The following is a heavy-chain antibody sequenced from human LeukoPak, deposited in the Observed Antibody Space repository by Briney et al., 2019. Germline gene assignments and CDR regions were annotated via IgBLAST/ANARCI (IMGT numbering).Heavy chain of an antibody. Sequence: ASVKDSCKASGYTFTSYAMNWVRQAPGQGLEWMGWINTNTGNPTYAQGFTGRFVFSLDTSVSTAYLQISSLKAEDTAVYYCARDVGAMRNYYYYGMDVWGQGTTVTVSS. CDR3: ARDVGAMRNYYYYGMDV. CDR2: INTNTGNP. V-gene: IGHV7-4-1*02. J-gene: IGHJ6*02. CDR1: GYTFTSYA. D-gene: IGHD1-26*01.